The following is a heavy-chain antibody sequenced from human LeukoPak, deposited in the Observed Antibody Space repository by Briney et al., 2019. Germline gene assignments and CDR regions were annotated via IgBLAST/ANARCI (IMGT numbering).Heavy chain of an antibody. V-gene: IGHV3-48*03. Sequence: GGSLRLSCAASGFIFSSYEMNWVRQAPGRGLEWVSYISSSSSTIYYADSVKGRFTISRDNAKNSLYLQMNSLRAEDTAVYYCVRDGDDFNFDYWGQGSLVTVSS. CDR1: GFIFSSYE. D-gene: IGHD5-24*01. J-gene: IGHJ4*02. CDR3: VRDGDDFNFDY. CDR2: ISSSSSTI.